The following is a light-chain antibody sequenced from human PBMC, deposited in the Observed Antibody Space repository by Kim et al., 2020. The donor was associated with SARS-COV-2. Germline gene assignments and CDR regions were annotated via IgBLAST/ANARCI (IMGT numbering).Light chain of an antibody. Sequence: SYELTQPPSVSVSPGQTASITCSGAKLGDKYACWYQQKPGQSPVLVIYQDRKRPSGIPERFSGSNSGNTATLTISGTQAMDEADYYCQVWDINTYVVFGGGTQLTV. CDR2: QDR. J-gene: IGLJ2*01. V-gene: IGLV3-1*01. CDR1: KLGDKY. CDR3: QVWDINTYVV.